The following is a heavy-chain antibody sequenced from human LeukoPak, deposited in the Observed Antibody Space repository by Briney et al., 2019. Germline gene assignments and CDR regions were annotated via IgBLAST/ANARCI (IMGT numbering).Heavy chain of an antibody. Sequence: PGGSLRLSCAAPGFTFSSYSMNWVRQAPGRGLEWVSYISSSSSTIYYADSVKGRFTISRDNAKNSLYLQMNSLRAEDTAVYYCARGGKYYYDSSGPYWGQGTLVTVSS. CDR1: GFTFSSYS. CDR2: ISSSSSTI. V-gene: IGHV3-48*01. D-gene: IGHD3-22*01. J-gene: IGHJ4*02. CDR3: ARGGKYYYDSSGPY.